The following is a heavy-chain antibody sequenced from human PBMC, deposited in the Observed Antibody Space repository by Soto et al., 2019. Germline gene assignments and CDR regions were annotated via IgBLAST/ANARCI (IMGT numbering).Heavy chain of an antibody. J-gene: IGHJ6*03. CDR2: ISWNSGSI. CDR1: GFTFDDYA. Sequence: EVQLVESGGGLVQPGRSLRLSCAASGFTFDDYAMHWVLQAPGKGLEWVSGISWNSGSIGYADSVKGRFTISRDNAKNSLYLQMNSLRAEDTALYYCAKDDCSSTSCYSTYYYYMDVWGKGTTVTVSS. V-gene: IGHV3-9*01. D-gene: IGHD2-2*01. CDR3: AKDDCSSTSCYSTYYYYMDV.